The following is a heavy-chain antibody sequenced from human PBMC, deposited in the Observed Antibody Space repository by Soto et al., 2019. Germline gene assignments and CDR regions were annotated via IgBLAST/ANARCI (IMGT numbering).Heavy chain of an antibody. Sequence: SETLSLTCAVSGYSISSSNWWGWIRQPPGKGLEWIGYIYYSGTTYYNPSLKSRVTMSVDTSRNQFSLKLTSVTAVDTAVYYCARGSYYYDSSSYYHYWGQGTLVTVSS. V-gene: IGHV4-28*03. D-gene: IGHD3-22*01. J-gene: IGHJ4*02. CDR1: GYSISSSNW. CDR3: ARGSYYYDSSSYYHY. CDR2: IYYSGTT.